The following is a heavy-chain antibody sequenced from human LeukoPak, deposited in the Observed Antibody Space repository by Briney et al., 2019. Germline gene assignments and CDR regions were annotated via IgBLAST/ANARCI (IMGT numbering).Heavy chain of an antibody. CDR2: ISSSGSTI. CDR1: GFTFSIYE. J-gene: IGHJ6*04. Sequence: GGSLRLSCAASGFTFSIYEMNWVRQAPGKGLEWVSYISSSGSTIYYADSVKGRFTTSRDNAKNSLYLQMHSLRAEDTAVYYCAELGITMIGGVWGKGTTVTISP. V-gene: IGHV3-48*03. CDR3: AELGITMIGGV. D-gene: IGHD3-10*02.